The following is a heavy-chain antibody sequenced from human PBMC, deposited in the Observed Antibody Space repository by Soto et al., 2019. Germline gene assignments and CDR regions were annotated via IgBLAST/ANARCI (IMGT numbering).Heavy chain of an antibody. CDR1: GFTVSSNY. D-gene: IGHD2-2*01. Sequence: EVQLVESGGGLVQPGGSLSLSCAVSGFTVSSNYLGWVRQAPGKGLELVSVIYSGGSTLSADSVKGRFTLSRDDYKNMVWLQMTSLKAEDTAVYYCAARGVVLPAGTDALDVWGQGTMVTVSS. J-gene: IGHJ3*01. CDR3: AARGVVLPAGTDALDV. V-gene: IGHV3-66*01. CDR2: IYSGGST.